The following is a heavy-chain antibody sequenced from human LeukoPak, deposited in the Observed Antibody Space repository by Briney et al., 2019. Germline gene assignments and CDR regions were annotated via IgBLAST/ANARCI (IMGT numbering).Heavy chain of an antibody. V-gene: IGHV3-30*18. CDR2: ISYDGSNK. D-gene: IGHD5-18*01. CDR1: GFTFSSYG. J-gene: IGHJ4*02. Sequence: PRRSLRLSCAASGFTFSSYGMHWVRQAPGKGLEWVAVISYDGSNKYYADSVKGRFTISRDNSKNTLYLQMNSLRAEDTAVYYCAKEGVEYSYGYYFDYWGQGTLVTVSS. CDR3: AKEGVEYSYGYYFDY.